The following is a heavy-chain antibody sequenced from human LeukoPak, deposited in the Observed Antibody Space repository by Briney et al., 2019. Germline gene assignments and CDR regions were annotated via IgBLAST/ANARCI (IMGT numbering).Heavy chain of an antibody. CDR1: GGTFSSYA. Sequence: SVKVSCKASGGTFSSYAISWVRQAPGQGLEWMGGIIPIFGTANYAQKFQGRVTITTDESTSTAYMELSSLRSEDTAVYYCARIGPLATAGPHNWFDPWGQGTLVTVSS. D-gene: IGHD6-13*01. J-gene: IGHJ5*02. CDR2: IIPIFGTA. CDR3: ARIGPLATAGPHNWFDP. V-gene: IGHV1-69*05.